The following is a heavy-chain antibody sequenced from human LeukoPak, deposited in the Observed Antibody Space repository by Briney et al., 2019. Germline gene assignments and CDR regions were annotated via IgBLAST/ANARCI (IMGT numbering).Heavy chain of an antibody. J-gene: IGHJ6*03. V-gene: IGHV1-46*01. CDR3: ASGYCSSTSCQSGYYYMDV. Sequence: ASVKVSCKASGYTFTSYYMHWVRQAPGQGLEWMGITNPSGGSTSYAQKFQGRVTMTRDMSTSTVYMELSSLRSEDTAVYYCASGYCSSTSCQSGYYYMDVWAKGPRSPSP. D-gene: IGHD2-2*01. CDR1: GYTFTSYY. CDR2: TNPSGGST.